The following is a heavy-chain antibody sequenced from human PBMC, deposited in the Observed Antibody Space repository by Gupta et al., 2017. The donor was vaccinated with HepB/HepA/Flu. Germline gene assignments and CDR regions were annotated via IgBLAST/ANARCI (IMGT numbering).Heavy chain of an antibody. J-gene: IGHJ6*02. V-gene: IGHV3-9*01. CDR3: AKSVNGVGLSYGMDV. D-gene: IGHD3-3*01. CDR2: ISWNSGSI. Sequence: EVQLVESGGGLVQPGRSLRLSCAASGFTFVYYAMDWVRQAPGKGLEWVSGISWNSGSIGYADSVKGRFTISRDNAKNSLYLQMNSLRAEDTALYYCAKSVNGVGLSYGMDVWGQGTTVTVSS. CDR1: GFTFVYYA.